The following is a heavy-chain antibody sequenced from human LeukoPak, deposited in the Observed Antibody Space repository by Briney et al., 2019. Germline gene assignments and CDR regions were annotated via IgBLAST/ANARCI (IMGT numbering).Heavy chain of an antibody. CDR3: ARGLYYDSSGLDY. CDR2: IYYSGST. CDR1: GGSISSSSYY. D-gene: IGHD3-22*01. Sequence: SETLSLTCTVSGGSISSSSYYWGWIRQPPGKGLEWIGSIYYSGSTYYNPSLKSRVTISVDTSKNQFSLKLSSVTADDTAVYYCARGLYYDSSGLDYWGQGTLVTVSS. J-gene: IGHJ4*02. V-gene: IGHV4-39*07.